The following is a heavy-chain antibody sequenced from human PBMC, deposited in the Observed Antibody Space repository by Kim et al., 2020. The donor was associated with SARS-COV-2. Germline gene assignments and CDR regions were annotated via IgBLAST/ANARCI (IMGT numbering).Heavy chain of an antibody. CDR3: ARDIFSYYYDSSDY. Sequence: QKFQGRVTITRDQSTSTVYMELSSLRSEDTAVYYCARDIFSYYYDSSDYWGQGTLVTVSS. V-gene: IGHV1-46*01. J-gene: IGHJ4*02. D-gene: IGHD3-22*01.